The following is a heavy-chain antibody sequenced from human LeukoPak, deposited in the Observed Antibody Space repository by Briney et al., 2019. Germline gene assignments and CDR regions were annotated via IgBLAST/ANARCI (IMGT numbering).Heavy chain of an antibody. Sequence: SETLSLTCAVSGGSISSGGYPWSWIRQPPGKGLEWIGYIYHSGSTYYNPSLKSRVTISVDRSKNQFSLKLSSVTAADTAVYYCARGSMILRYFDYWGQGTLVTVSS. D-gene: IGHD3-22*01. CDR1: GGSISSGGYP. V-gene: IGHV4-30-2*01. CDR2: IYHSGST. CDR3: ARGSMILRYFDY. J-gene: IGHJ4*02.